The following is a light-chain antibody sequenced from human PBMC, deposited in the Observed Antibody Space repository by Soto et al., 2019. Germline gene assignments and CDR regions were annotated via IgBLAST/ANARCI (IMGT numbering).Light chain of an antibody. V-gene: IGLV1-36*01. CDR3: AAWDDSLNGWV. CDR1: ISNIGNNA. CDR2: YDD. Sequence: QSALTQPPSISEAPRQRVTISCSGSISNIGNNAVNWYQQLPGKAPKLLIYYDDLLPSGVSDRFSGSKSGTSASLAISGLQSEDEADYYCAAWDDSLNGWVFGGGTKVTVL. J-gene: IGLJ3*02.